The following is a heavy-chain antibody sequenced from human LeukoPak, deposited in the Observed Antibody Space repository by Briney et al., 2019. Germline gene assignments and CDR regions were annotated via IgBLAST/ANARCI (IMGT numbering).Heavy chain of an antibody. CDR1: GYTFTGYY. CDR3: ARADSGGDSSGYKWFDP. D-gene: IGHD3-22*01. V-gene: IGHV1-46*01. J-gene: IGHJ5*02. Sequence: ASVKVSCKASGYTFTGYYMHWVRQAPGQGLEWMGIINPSGGSTSYAQRFQGRVTMTRDTSTSTLYMELSSLRSEDTAVYYCARADSGGDSSGYKWFDPWGQGTLVTVSS. CDR2: INPSGGST.